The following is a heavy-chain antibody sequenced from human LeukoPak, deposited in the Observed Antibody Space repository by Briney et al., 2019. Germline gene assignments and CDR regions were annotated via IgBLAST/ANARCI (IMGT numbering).Heavy chain of an antibody. CDR3: ARLPGYDIADYYYYYMDV. J-gene: IGHJ6*03. Sequence: GASVKVSCKASGYTFTSYGISWVRQAPGQGLEWMGWISAYNGNTNYAQKLQGRVTMTTDTSTSTAYMELRSLRSDDTAVYYCARLPGYDIADYYYYYMDVWAKGPRSPSP. D-gene: IGHD3-9*01. CDR1: GYTFTSYG. CDR2: ISAYNGNT. V-gene: IGHV1-18*01.